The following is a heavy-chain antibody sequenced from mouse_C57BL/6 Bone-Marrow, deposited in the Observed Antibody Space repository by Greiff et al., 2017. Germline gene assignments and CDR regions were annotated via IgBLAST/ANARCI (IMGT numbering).Heavy chain of an antibody. CDR1: GYTFTDYY. J-gene: IGHJ2*01. V-gene: IGHV1-26*01. Sequence: VQLQQSGPELVKPGASVKISCKASGYTFTDYYMNWVKQSHGKSLEWIGDINPNNGGTSYNQKFKGKATLTVDKSSSTAYMGLRSLTSEDSAVYYCGRYYGSSFLYYFDYWGQGTTLTVSS. D-gene: IGHD1-1*01. CDR2: INPNNGGT. CDR3: GRYYGSSFLYYFDY.